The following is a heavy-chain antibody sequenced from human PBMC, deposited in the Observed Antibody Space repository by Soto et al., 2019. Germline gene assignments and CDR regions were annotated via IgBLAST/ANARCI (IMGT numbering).Heavy chain of an antibody. Sequence: SETLSHSCSVSAYSTDRCYYWGWIRQAAERVLEWLGSISHMGATAYTPSLKSRAIISLDTSNNQVTLRLTAVTVADTATYYWMRCEYDATGHDYEQWVQGTLLT. CDR1: AYSTDRCYY. J-gene: IGHJ4*01. CDR3: MRCEYDATGHDYEQ. V-gene: IGHV4-38-2*02. CDR2: ISHMGAT. D-gene: IGHD4-17*01.